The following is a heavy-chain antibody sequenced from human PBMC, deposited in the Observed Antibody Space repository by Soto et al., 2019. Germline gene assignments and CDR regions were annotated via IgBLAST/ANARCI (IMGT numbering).Heavy chain of an antibody. D-gene: IGHD3-3*01. CDR3: ARPMWATLTIAIGYY. J-gene: IGHJ4*02. CDR1: GFTFSSYA. Sequence: GGSLRLSCAASGFTFSSYAMHWFRQAPGKGLEWVAVISYDGSNKYYADSVKGRFTISRDNSKNTLYLQMNSLRAEDTAVYYCARPMWATLTIAIGYYWGQGTLVTVSS. V-gene: IGHV3-30-3*01. CDR2: ISYDGSNK.